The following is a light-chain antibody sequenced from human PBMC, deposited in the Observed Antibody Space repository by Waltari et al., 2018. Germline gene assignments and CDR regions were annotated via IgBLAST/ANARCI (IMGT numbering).Light chain of an antibody. Sequence: QSALTQTASVSGSPGQAITIPCSGTRRDIGKDTLVSWYQQHPGKAPTLIIYDVNKRPSGVSNRFSGSKSGNTAFLTISGLQTADEADYYCCSYVGSAISVFGGGTKLTVL. CDR1: RRDIGKDTL. J-gene: IGLJ3*02. CDR3: CSYVGSAISV. CDR2: DVN. V-gene: IGLV2-23*02.